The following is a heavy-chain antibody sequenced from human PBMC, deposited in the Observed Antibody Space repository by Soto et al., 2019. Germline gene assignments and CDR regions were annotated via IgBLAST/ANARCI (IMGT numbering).Heavy chain of an antibody. CDR1: GFTFSSYD. Sequence: GGSLRLSCAASGFTFSSYDMHWVRQATGKGLEWVSAIGTAGDTYYPGSVKGRFTISRENAKNSLYLQMNSLRAGDTAVYYCARVTSGLRHYDYWGQGTLVTVSS. CDR2: IGTAGDT. CDR3: ARVTSGLRHYDY. V-gene: IGHV3-13*04. D-gene: IGHD3-9*01. J-gene: IGHJ4*02.